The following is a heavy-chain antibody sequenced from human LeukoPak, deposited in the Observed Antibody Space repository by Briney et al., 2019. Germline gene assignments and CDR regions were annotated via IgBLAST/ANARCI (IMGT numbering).Heavy chain of an antibody. Sequence: PGGSLRLSCAASGFTFDDYGMSWVRQAPGKGLEWVSGINWNGGSTGYADSVKGRFTISRDNAKNSLYLQMNSPRAEDTALYYCARWLVGTVAGKNYFDYWGQRTLVTVSS. D-gene: IGHD6-19*01. CDR2: INWNGGST. J-gene: IGHJ4*02. CDR1: GFTFDDYG. CDR3: ARWLVGTVAGKNYFDY. V-gene: IGHV3-20*04.